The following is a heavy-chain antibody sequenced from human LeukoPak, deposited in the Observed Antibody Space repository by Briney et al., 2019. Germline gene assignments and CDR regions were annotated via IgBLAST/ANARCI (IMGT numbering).Heavy chain of an antibody. J-gene: IGHJ4*02. V-gene: IGHV4-4*07. Sequence: PSETLSLTCTVSGGSISSYYWSWIRQPAGKGLEWIGRIYTSGSTNYNASLKSRVSMSVDTSKNQFSLKLSSVTAADTAVFFCARENSGSYREFDYWGQGTLVTVSS. CDR2: IYTSGST. CDR1: GGSISSYY. D-gene: IGHD1-26*01. CDR3: ARENSGSYREFDY.